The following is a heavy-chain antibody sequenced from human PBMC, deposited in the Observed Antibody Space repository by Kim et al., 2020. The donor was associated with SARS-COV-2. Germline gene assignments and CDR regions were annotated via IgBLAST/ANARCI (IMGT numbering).Heavy chain of an antibody. CDR2: INPSGGST. CDR1: GYTFTSYY. V-gene: IGHV1-46*01. Sequence: ASVKVSCKASGYTFTSYYMHWVRQAPGQGLEWMGIINPSGGSTSYAQKFQGRVTMTRDTSTSTVYMELSSLRSEDTAVYYCARDRLGHSSSSYYFDYWGQGTLVTVSS. CDR3: ARDRLGHSSSSYYFDY. J-gene: IGHJ4*02. D-gene: IGHD6-13*01.